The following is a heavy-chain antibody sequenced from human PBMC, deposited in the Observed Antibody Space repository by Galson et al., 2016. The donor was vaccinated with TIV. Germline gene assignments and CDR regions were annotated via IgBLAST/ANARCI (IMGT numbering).Heavy chain of an antibody. D-gene: IGHD4-17*01. CDR1: GYTFTGYY. CDR2: INPNSGDT. J-gene: IGHJ4*02. CDR3: ARDLDSTVTAPFDY. V-gene: IGHV1-2*02. Sequence: SVKVSCKASGYTFTGYYMHWVRQAPGQGLEWMGWINPNSGDTNYAQNSQDRVTMTRDTSIRTAYMELSRLKSDDTAVYYCARDLDSTVTAPFDYWGQGTLVTISS.